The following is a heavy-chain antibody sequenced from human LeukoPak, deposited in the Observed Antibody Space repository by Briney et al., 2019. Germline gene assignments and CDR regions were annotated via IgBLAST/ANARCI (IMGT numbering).Heavy chain of an antibody. CDR3: ARAVAGTYYFDY. Sequence: ASVKVSCKASGGTFSSYAISWVRQAPGQGLEWMGGIIPIFGAANYAQKFQGRVTITADESTSTAYMELSSLRSEDAAVYYCARAVAGTYYFDYWGQGTLVTVSS. V-gene: IGHV1-69*13. D-gene: IGHD6-19*01. CDR2: IIPIFGAA. CDR1: GGTFSSYA. J-gene: IGHJ4*02.